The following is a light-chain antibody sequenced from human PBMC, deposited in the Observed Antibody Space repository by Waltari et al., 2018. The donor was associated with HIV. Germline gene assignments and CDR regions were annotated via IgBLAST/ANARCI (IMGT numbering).Light chain of an antibody. V-gene: IGLV1-40*01. CDR1: SSNIGAGSD. CDR2: GNT. J-gene: IGLJ1*01. CDR3: QSYDSGLSAYV. Sequence: QSVLTQPPSVSGAPGQRVTISCTWSSSNIGAGSDVHWFQQLPGTAPELLLYGNTNRPSGVPDRFSGSKSGTSASLAITGLQAEDEADYYCQSYDSGLSAYVFGTGTKVTVL.